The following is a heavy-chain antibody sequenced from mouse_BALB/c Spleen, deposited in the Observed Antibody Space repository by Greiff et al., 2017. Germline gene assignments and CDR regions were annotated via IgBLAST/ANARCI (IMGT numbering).Heavy chain of an antibody. J-gene: IGHJ2*01. CDR1: GFTFSSYY. CDR2: INSNGGST. D-gene: IGHD4-1*01. CDR3: ASLGRQFDY. Sequence: DVMLVESGGGLVKLGGSLKLSCAASGFTFSSYYMSWVRQTPEKRLELVAAINSNGGSTYYPDTVKGRFTISRDNAKNTLYLQMSSLKSEDTALYYCASLGRQFDYWGQGTTLTVSS. V-gene: IGHV5-6-2*01.